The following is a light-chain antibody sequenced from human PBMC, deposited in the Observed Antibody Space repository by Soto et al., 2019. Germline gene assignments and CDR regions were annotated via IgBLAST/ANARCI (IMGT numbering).Light chain of an antibody. Sequence: EIVLTQSPDTLSLSPGERATLSCSASQSFLIEGLDWYQQKRGQAPTLLIFDASSRASGTPERFSGSGSGTDFTLTISRLEPEDFAVYYCQEYDGAPPITFGLGTRLEIK. V-gene: IGKV3-20*01. CDR1: QSFLIEG. CDR3: QEYDGAPPIT. CDR2: DAS. J-gene: IGKJ5*01.